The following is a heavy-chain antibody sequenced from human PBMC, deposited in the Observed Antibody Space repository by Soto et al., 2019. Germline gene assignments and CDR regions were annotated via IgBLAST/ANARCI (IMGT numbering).Heavy chain of an antibody. Sequence: GASVKVSCKASGGTFSSYAISWVRQAPGQGLEWMGGIIPIFGTANYAQKFQGRVTITADKSTSTAYMELSSLRSEDTAVYYCARDWGTCSSTSCPYYYYYGMDVWGQGTTVTAP. V-gene: IGHV1-69*06. CDR3: ARDWGTCSSTSCPYYYYYGMDV. D-gene: IGHD2-2*01. CDR2: IIPIFGTA. J-gene: IGHJ6*02. CDR1: GGTFSSYA.